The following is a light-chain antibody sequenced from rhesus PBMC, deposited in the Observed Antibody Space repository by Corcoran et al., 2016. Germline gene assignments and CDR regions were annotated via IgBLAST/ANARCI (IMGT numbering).Light chain of an antibody. Sequence: QGALTQPPSVSGSTGQSVTISCTGTSSDIGGYNYVSWYQQHPGKAPKLLIYEVSKRPSGVSDRFSGSKSGNTASLTISGLQAEDEADYYCSSYAGSNTYIFGAGTRLTVL. V-gene: IGLV2-23*01. CDR3: SSYAGSNTYI. CDR2: EVS. J-gene: IGLJ1*01. CDR1: SSDIGGYNY.